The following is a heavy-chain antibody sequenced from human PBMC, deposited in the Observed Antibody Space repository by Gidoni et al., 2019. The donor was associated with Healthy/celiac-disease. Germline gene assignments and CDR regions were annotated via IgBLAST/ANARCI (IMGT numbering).Heavy chain of an antibody. J-gene: IGHJ4*02. D-gene: IGHD4-17*01. V-gene: IGHV3-53*02. CDR2: IYSGGST. Sequence: EVQLVETGGGLIQPGGSLRLSCAASGFTVSSNYMSWVRQAPGKGLEWVSVIYSGGSTYYADSVKGRFTSSRDNSKNTLYLQMNSLRAEDTAVYYCASFKDYGEMRDWGQGTLVTVSS. CDR3: ASFKDYGEMRD. CDR1: GFTVSSNY.